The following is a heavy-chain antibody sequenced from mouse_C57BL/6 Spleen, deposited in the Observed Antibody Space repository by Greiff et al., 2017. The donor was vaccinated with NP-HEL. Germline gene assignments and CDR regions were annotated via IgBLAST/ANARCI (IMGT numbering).Heavy chain of an antibody. CDR1: GYTFTGYW. CDR2: ILPGSGST. J-gene: IGHJ3*01. Sequence: QVQLQQSVAELMKPGASVKLSCKATGYTFTGYWIEWVKQRPGHGLEWIGEILPGSGSTNYNAKFKGKATFTADTSSNTAYMQLSSLTTEDSAIYYCARMEYDYFAYWGQGTLVTVSA. V-gene: IGHV1-9*01. CDR3: ARMEYDYFAY. D-gene: IGHD2-4*01.